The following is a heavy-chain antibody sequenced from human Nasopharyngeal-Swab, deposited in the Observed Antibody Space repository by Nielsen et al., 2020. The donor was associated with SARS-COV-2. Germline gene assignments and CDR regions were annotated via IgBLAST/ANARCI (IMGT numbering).Heavy chain of an antibody. D-gene: IGHD3-3*01. J-gene: IGHJ5*02. CDR2: IYYSGST. Sequence: WIRQPPGEGLEWIGSIYYSGSTYYNPSLKSRVTISVDTSKNQFSLKLSSVTAADTAVYYCASSPFRITIFGVVIGNWFDPWGQGTLVTVSS. CDR3: ASSPFRITIFGVVIGNWFDP. V-gene: IGHV4-39*01.